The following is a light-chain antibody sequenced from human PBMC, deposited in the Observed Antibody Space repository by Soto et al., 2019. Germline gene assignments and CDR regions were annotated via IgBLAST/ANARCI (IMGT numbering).Light chain of an antibody. CDR2: DVS. CDR3: QSYDSNLSGAV. Sequence: QSALTQPRSVSGSLGQSVTISCTGTSSDVGTYNYVSWYQQHPGKAPKVMIYDVSERPSGVPDRFSGSKSGNTASLTISGLQAEDEADYYCQSYDSNLSGAVFGGGTQLTVL. V-gene: IGLV2-11*01. CDR1: SSDVGTYNY. J-gene: IGLJ7*01.